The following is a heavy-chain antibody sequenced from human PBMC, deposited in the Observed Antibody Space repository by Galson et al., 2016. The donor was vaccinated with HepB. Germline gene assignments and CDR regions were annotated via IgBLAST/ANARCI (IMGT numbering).Heavy chain of an antibody. D-gene: IGHD5-12*01. CDR1: GFPFSTYG. CDR3: AIGYGAETPGDAFDI. J-gene: IGHJ3*02. Sequence: SLRLSCAASGFPFSTYGMSWVRQAPGKGLEWVSGISGSGGSIYSADSVKGRFTISRDNSKNTLYLQMNSLRADDTAGYYCAIGYGAETPGDAFDIWGRGTVVTVSS. CDR2: ISGSGGSI. V-gene: IGHV3-23*01.